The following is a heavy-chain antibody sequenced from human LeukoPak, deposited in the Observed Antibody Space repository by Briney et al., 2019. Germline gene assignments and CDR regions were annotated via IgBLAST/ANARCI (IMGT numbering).Heavy chain of an antibody. CDR2: ISAYNGNT. D-gene: IGHD3-3*01. V-gene: IGHV1-18*01. CDR3: ARTANFYDFWSGYQLGYYYYYMDV. J-gene: IGHJ6*03. CDR1: GYTFTSYG. Sequence: VASVEVSCKASGYTFTSYGISWVRQAPGQGLEWMGWISAYNGNTNYAQKLQGRVTMTTDTSTSTAYMELRSLRSDDTAVYYCARTANFYDFWSGYQLGYYYYYMDVWGKGTTVTVSS.